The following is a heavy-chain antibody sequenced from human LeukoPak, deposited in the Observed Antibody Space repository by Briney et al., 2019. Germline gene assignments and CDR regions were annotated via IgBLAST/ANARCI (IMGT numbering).Heavy chain of an antibody. J-gene: IGHJ4*02. CDR1: GFTFSSYG. V-gene: IGHV3-30*02. D-gene: IGHD3-10*01. Sequence: GGSLRLSCAASGFTFSSYGIHWVRRAPGKGLEWVAFIPYDGSDKYYADSVKGRFTISRDNSKNTLYLQMNSLRAEDTAVYYCAKDLRYYGSGSYCLFDYWGQGTLVTVSS. CDR2: IPYDGSDK. CDR3: AKDLRYYGSGSYCLFDY.